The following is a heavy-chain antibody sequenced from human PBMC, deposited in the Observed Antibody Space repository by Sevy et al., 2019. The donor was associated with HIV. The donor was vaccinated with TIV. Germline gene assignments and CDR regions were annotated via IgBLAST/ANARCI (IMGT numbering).Heavy chain of an antibody. D-gene: IGHD1-1*01. CDR2: IHPNSGAT. J-gene: IGHJ4*02. Sequence: ASVKVSCKASGNTFSVYNIHWVRQAPGQGLDWMGWIHPNSGATKSAQKFQDRVTMTRDMSISTVFMELTGLTSDDTAVYYCTRGGGNYYVDYWGQGTLVTVSS. CDR1: GNTFSVYN. CDR3: TRGGGNYYVDY. V-gene: IGHV1-2*02.